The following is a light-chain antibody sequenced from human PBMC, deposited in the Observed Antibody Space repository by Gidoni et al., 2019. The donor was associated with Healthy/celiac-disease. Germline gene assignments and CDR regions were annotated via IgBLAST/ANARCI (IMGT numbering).Light chain of an antibody. Sequence: DIVLTQTQLSSPVTLVQPAAISCRSSESLLHSNGHTYLSWLQQRPGQPPRLLIYEISDRFSGVPDRFSGSGAGTNFTLRINRVEVEDVGVYYCMQATRFPRTFGQGTKVEIK. CDR2: EIS. J-gene: IGKJ1*01. V-gene: IGKV2-24*01. CDR3: MQATRFPRT. CDR1: ESLLHSNGHTY.